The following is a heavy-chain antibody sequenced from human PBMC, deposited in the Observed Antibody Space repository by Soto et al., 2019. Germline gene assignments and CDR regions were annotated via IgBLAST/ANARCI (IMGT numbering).Heavy chain of an antibody. J-gene: IGHJ4*02. CDR2: ISFDGSNK. CDR3: AKAHNSGWSQSAGS. D-gene: IGHD6-19*01. Sequence: PGGSLRLSCAASGFTFSSYVMHWVRQAPGKGLEWVSVISFDGSNKYYVDSVKGRFTISRDNSKNTLYLDMNSLTVEDTAVYYCAKAHNSGWSQSAGSWGQGTLVTVSS. CDR1: GFTFSSYV. V-gene: IGHV3-30*18.